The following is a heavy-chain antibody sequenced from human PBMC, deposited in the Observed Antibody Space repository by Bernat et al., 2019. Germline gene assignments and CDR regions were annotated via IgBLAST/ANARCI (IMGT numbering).Heavy chain of an antibody. D-gene: IGHD6-19*01. J-gene: IGHJ3*02. Sequence: EVQLVQSGAEVKKPGESLKISCKGSGYSFTSYWIGWVCQMPGKGLEWMGIIYPGDSDTRYSPSFQGQVTISADKSISTAYLQWSSLKASDTARYYCARPRSPGSSGWYRDAFDIWGQGTMVTVSS. CDR2: IYPGDSDT. CDR3: ARPRSPGSSGWYRDAFDI. V-gene: IGHV5-51*01. CDR1: GYSFTSYW.